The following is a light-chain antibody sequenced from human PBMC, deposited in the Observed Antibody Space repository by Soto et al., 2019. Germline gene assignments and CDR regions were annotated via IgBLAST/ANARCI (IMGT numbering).Light chain of an antibody. CDR1: QSILYSSNNKNY. CDR3: QQHYSSPQT. V-gene: IGKV4-1*01. CDR2: WAS. Sequence: DIVMTQSPDSLAVSLGERATFNCKSSQSILYSSNNKNYLAWYQQKPGQPPKLLIYWASTRESGVPDRFSGSGSGTDFTLTISSLQAEDVAAYYCQQHYSSPQTFGQGTKVEIK. J-gene: IGKJ1*01.